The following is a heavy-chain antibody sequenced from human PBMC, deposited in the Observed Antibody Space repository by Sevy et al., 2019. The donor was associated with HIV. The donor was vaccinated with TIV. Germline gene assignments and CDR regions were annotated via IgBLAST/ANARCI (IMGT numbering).Heavy chain of an antibody. CDR2: IKQDGSDK. J-gene: IGHJ4*02. Sequence: GGSLRLSCAASEFTLSNYWMSWVRQAPGKGLEWVANIKQDGSDKYYVDSVKGRFTISRDNAKNSLYLQMNSLRAEDTAVYYCARDLYSGSYYENYWGQGTLVTVSS. V-gene: IGHV3-7*01. CDR1: EFTLSNYW. D-gene: IGHD1-26*01. CDR3: ARDLYSGSYYENY.